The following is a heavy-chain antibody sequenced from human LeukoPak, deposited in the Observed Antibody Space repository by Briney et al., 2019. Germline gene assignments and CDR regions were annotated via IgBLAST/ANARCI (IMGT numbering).Heavy chain of an antibody. V-gene: IGHV4-59*01. D-gene: IGHD3-3*01. CDR1: RGSMTTDY. Sequence: SETLSLTCTVSRGSMTTDYWNWIRQPPGKGLEWIGYIYYSGSTNYNPSLKSRVTISVDTSKNQFSLKLSSVTAADTAVYYCARGPIFGVVITKDDAFDIWGQGTMVTVSS. CDR3: ARGPIFGVVITKDDAFDI. CDR2: IYYSGST. J-gene: IGHJ3*02.